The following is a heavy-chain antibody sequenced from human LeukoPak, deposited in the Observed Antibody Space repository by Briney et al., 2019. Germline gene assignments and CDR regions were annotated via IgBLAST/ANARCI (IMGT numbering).Heavy chain of an antibody. J-gene: IGHJ4*02. CDR3: ARNPPRTGDFNS. CDR2: MSPNNGDA. Sequence: ASVKVSCKASGGTFSSYAISWVRQATGQGLEWLGWMSPNNGDAGYAQKFQGRVTMTRDTSTNTAYMELSAPTSEDTAVYYCARNPPRTGDFNSWGQGALVTVSS. D-gene: IGHD7-27*01. V-gene: IGHV1-8*02. CDR1: GGTFSSYA.